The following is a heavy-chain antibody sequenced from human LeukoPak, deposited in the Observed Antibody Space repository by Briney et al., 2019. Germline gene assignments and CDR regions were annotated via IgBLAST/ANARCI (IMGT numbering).Heavy chain of an antibody. CDR1: GYNFYSHF. V-gene: IGHV1-46*02. Sequence: ASVKVSCKASGYNFYSHFMHWVRQVPGQGPEWMGLITPSGDQTIYAQSYQRSLTATSDTSKTTAHMDMTGLRSEDTAVYYCAREPPPAAKNFDYWGQGTLVTVSS. J-gene: IGHJ4*02. CDR2: ITPSGDQT. CDR3: AREPPPAAKNFDY. D-gene: IGHD2-2*01.